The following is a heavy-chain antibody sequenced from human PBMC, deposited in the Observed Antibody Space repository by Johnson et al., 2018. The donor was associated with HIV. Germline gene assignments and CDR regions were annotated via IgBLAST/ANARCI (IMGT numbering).Heavy chain of an antibody. CDR2: ISFDGGAI. CDR1: GFTFSDYY. V-gene: IGHV3-30-3*01. CDR3: ARVSSSVTTARYGAFDI. D-gene: IGHD4-17*01. J-gene: IGHJ3*02. Sequence: QVQLVESGGGLVKPGGSLRLSCVASGFTFSDYYMTWIRQAPRKGLEWVAVISFDGGAIYYADSVEGRFTISRDNSRDTLSLQMNSLRVEDTALYYCARVSSSVTTARYGAFDIWGQGTMVIVSS.